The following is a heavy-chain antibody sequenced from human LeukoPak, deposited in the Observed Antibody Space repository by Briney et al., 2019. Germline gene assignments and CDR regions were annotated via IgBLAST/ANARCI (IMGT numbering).Heavy chain of an antibody. V-gene: IGHV1-69*05. CDR1: GGTFSSYA. J-gene: IGHJ4*02. Sequence: SVKVSCKASGGTFSSYAISWVRQAPGQGLEWMGGIIPIFGTANYAQKFQGRVTITTDESTSTAYMELSSLRSEDTAVYYCARNYYGSARQISPLDYWGQGTLVSVSS. CDR2: IIPIFGTA. CDR3: ARNYYGSARQISPLDY. D-gene: IGHD3-10*01.